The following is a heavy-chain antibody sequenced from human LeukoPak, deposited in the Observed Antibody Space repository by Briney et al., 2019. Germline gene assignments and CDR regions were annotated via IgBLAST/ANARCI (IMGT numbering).Heavy chain of an antibody. J-gene: IGHJ4*02. V-gene: IGHV3-30*02. D-gene: IGHD3-22*01. CDR2: IRYDGSNK. Sequence: GGSLRLSCAASGFTFSRYVMIWVRQAPGKGLEWVAFIRYDGSNKYYADSVKGRFTISRDNSKNTLYLQMNSLRAEDTAVYYCAKAGHYYDSSGYYYVSQFDYWGQGTLVTVSS. CDR3: AKAGHYYDSSGYYYVSQFDY. CDR1: GFTFSRYV.